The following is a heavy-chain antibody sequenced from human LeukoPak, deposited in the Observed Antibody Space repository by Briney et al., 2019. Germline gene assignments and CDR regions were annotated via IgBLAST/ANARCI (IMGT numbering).Heavy chain of an antibody. J-gene: IGHJ4*02. CDR3: ATSLRYFDWLAEYYFDY. D-gene: IGHD3-9*01. CDR2: IIPIFGTA. Sequence: SVKVSCKASGGTFSSYAISWVRQAPGQGLEWMGGIIPIFGTANYAQKFQGRVTITADESTSTAYMELSSLRSEDTAVYYCATSLRYFDWLAEYYFDYWGQGTLVTVSS. CDR1: GGTFSSYA. V-gene: IGHV1-69*01.